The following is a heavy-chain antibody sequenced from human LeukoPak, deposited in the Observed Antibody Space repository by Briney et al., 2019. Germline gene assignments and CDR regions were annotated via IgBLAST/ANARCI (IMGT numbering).Heavy chain of an antibody. V-gene: IGHV3-48*01. CDR3: ARDWELSDAFDI. Sequence: GGSLRLSCAASGFTFSSYSMNWVRQAPGKGLEWVSYISSSSSTIYYADSVKGRFTISRDNAKNSLYLQMNSLRAEDTAVYYCARDWELSDAFDIWGQGTMVTV. D-gene: IGHD1-26*01. CDR1: GFTFSSYS. CDR2: ISSSSSTI. J-gene: IGHJ3*02.